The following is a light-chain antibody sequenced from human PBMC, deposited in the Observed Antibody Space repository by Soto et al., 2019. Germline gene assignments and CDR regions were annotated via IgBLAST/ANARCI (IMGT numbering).Light chain of an antibody. J-gene: IGKJ1*01. Sequence: IRMTQSPATLSVSPGERATLSCRASQSVSNNLAWYQQKPGQAPRLLIYDASTRATGIPARFSGSGSGTEFTITISGLQSEDFAVYYCQQYNNWPPWTFGQGTKVEIK. CDR2: DAS. V-gene: IGKV3-15*01. CDR3: QQYNNWPPWT. CDR1: QSVSNN.